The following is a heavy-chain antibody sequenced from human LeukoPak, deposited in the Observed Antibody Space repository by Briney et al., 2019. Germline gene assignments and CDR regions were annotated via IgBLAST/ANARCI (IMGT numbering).Heavy chain of an antibody. CDR3: ARDPQYCSGGSCYSFDY. D-gene: IGHD2-15*01. J-gene: IGHJ4*02. CDR2: ISSSSSTI. CDR1: GFTFSSYS. Sequence: GGSLRLSCAASGFTFSSYSMNWVRQAPGKGLEWVSYISSSSSTIYYADSVKGRFTISRDNAKNSLYLQMNSLRAEDTAVYYCARDPQYCSGGSCYSFDYWGQGTLVTVSS. V-gene: IGHV3-48*04.